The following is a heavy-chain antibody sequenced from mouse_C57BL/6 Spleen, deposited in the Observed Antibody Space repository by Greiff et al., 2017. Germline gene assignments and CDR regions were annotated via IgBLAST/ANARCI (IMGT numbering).Heavy chain of an antibody. D-gene: IGHD3-1*01. J-gene: IGHJ4*01. Sequence: QVQLKQPGAELVRPGTSVKLSCKASGYTFTSYWMHWVKQRPGQGLEWIGVIDPSDSYTNYNQKFKGKATLTVDTSSSTAYMQLSSLTSEDSAVYYCARRGYRGYAMDYWGQGTSVTVSS. V-gene: IGHV1-59*01. CDR3: ARRGYRGYAMDY. CDR2: IDPSDSYT. CDR1: GYTFTSYW.